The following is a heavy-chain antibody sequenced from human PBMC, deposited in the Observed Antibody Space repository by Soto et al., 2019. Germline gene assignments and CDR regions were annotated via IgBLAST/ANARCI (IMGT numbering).Heavy chain of an antibody. D-gene: IGHD5-12*01. CDR2: INAGNGRT. Sequence: QVQLVQSGAEVKEPGASVKLSCKTSGYTFTTYAIHWVRQAPGQRPEGMGWINAGNGRTGYSQKLQGRITICREKSATTAYMELRSLRSEDTAVYYCARNIVGTSRLDYWGQGTLVTVSS. CDR3: ARNIVGTSRLDY. V-gene: IGHV1-3*01. J-gene: IGHJ4*02. CDR1: GYTFTTYA.